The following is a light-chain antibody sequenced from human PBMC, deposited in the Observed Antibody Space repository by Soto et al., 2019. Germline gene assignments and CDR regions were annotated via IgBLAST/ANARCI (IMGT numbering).Light chain of an antibody. Sequence: DIQMNQSPSSVSASVGDSVTIARRASQGVSDWVAWYQQTPGEAPKILIYGSSSLLSGVPSRFRGTRSGTDFTLTISRLQPEDFSTYYCQQANSYPWTFGQGTKVDIK. J-gene: IGKJ1*01. V-gene: IGKV1-12*01. CDR2: GSS. CDR1: QGVSDW. CDR3: QQANSYPWT.